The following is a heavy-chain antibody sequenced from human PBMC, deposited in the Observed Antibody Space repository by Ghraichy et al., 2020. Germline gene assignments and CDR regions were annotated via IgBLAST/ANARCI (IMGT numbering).Heavy chain of an antibody. CDR2: ISSSGSTI. V-gene: IGHV3-48*03. D-gene: IGHD3-22*01. CDR1: GFTFSSYE. Sequence: GGSLRLSCAASGFTFSSYEMNWVRQAPGKGLEWVSYISSSGSTIYYADSVKGRFTISRDNAKNSLYLQMNSLRAEDTAVYYCARISVSYDSSGYPTDYWGQGTLVTVSS. J-gene: IGHJ4*02. CDR3: ARISVSYDSSGYPTDY.